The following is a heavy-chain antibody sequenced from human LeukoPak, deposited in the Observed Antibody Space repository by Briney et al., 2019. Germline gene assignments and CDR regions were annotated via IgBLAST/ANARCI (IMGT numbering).Heavy chain of an antibody. J-gene: IGHJ4*02. CDR2: IYPGDSDT. Sequence: GESLKISCKGSGYSFSGYWIGWARQMPGKGLEWMGIIYPGDSDTRYSPSFQGQVTISADKSISTAYLQWSSRKASDTAIYYCAIRYYDTSPLDYWGQGTLVTVSS. CDR1: GYSFSGYW. D-gene: IGHD3-22*01. CDR3: AIRYYDTSPLDY. V-gene: IGHV5-51*01.